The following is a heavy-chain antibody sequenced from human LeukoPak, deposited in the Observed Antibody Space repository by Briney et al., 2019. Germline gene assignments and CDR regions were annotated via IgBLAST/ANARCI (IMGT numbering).Heavy chain of an antibody. V-gene: IGHV3-73*01. D-gene: IGHD6-13*01. CDR2: IRSKANSYAT. CDR1: GFTFSGSA. Sequence: PGGSLRLSCAASGFTFSGSAMHWVRQASGKGLEWVGRIRSKANSYATAYAASVKGRFTISRDNAKESLYLQMNSLRAEDTAVYYCARVRSAAAGPLDYWGLGTLVTVSS. J-gene: IGHJ4*02. CDR3: ARVRSAAAGPLDY.